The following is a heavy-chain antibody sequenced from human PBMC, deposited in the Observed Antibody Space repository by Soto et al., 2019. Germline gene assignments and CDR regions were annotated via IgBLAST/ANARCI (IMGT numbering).Heavy chain of an antibody. J-gene: IGHJ4*02. CDR3: ARLGGAYYYDSSGYIPTRYFDY. Sequence: SETLSLTCAVYGGSFSGYYWSWIRQPPGKGLEWIGEINHSGSTNYNPSLKSRVTISVDTSKNQFSLKLSSVTAADTAVYYCARLGGAYYYDSSGYIPTRYFDYWGQGTLVTVSS. V-gene: IGHV4-34*01. D-gene: IGHD3-22*01. CDR2: INHSGST. CDR1: GGSFSGYY.